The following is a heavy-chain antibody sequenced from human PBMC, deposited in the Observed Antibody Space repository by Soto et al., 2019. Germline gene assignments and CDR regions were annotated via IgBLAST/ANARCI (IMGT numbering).Heavy chain of an antibody. CDR3: ARGGWNDLFDK. D-gene: IGHD1-1*01. V-gene: IGHV3-48*02. J-gene: IGHJ4*02. CDR2: ISLSSISI. CDR1: GFTFSSFS. Sequence: EVQLVESGGALVQPGGSLRLSCTASGFTFSSFSMNWVRQAPGRGLEWVSYISLSSISISYADSVKGRFTTSRDNAKNSLYLQMNSLRDDDTAVYYCARGGWNDLFDKWGQGTLVTVSS.